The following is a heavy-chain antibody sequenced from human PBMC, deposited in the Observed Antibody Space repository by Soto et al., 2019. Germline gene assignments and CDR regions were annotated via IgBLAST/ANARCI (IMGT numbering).Heavy chain of an antibody. CDR1: GFTFSDYY. D-gene: IGHD3-10*01. CDR3: ARGTTSGLFDY. Sequence: QVQLVESGGGLVKPGGSLRLSCAASGFTFSDYYISWIRQAPGKGLEWVSYISSSSSYTNYADSVKGRFTISRDNAKNSLYLQMNSLRAEDTAVYYCARGTTSGLFDYWGQGTLVTVSS. J-gene: IGHJ4*02. CDR2: ISSSSSYT. V-gene: IGHV3-11*05.